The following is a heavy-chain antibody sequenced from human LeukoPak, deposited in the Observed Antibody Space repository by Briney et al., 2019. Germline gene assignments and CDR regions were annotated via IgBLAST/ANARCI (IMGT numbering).Heavy chain of an antibody. CDR1: GFTFSSYG. D-gene: IGHD5-18*01. J-gene: IGHJ4*02. V-gene: IGHV3-48*04. Sequence: GGSLRLSCAASGFTFSSYGMHWVRQAPGKGLEWVSYISSSGSTIYYADSVKGRFTISRDNARNSLYLQMSSLRAEDTAVYYCARVPAMAPADYWGQGTLVTVSS. CDR3: ARVPAMAPADY. CDR2: ISSSGSTI.